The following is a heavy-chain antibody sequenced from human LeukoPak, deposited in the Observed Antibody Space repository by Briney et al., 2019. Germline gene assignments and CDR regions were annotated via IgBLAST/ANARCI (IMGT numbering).Heavy chain of an antibody. Sequence: ASVKVSCKASGYTFTGYYMHWVRQAPGQGLEWMGIINPGGGSTSYAQKFQGRVTMTRDTSTSTVYMELNSLRSEDTAVYYCARGPLGSSSWYFLDPYFDYWGQGTLVTVSS. J-gene: IGHJ4*02. CDR3: ARGPLGSSSWYFLDPYFDY. V-gene: IGHV1-46*01. D-gene: IGHD6-13*01. CDR2: INPGGGST. CDR1: GYTFTGYY.